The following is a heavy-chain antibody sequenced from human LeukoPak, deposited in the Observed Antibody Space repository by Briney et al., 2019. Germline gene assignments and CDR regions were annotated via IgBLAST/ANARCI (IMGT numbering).Heavy chain of an antibody. V-gene: IGHV4-39*01. CDR2: IYYSGST. J-gene: IGHJ4*02. CDR1: GGSISSSSYY. CDR3: ATFETYMPVGIVVPPPFG. D-gene: IGHD3-22*01. Sequence: SETLSLTCTVSGGSISSSSYYWGWIRQPPGKGLEWIGSIYYSGSTYYNPSLKSRVTISVDTSKNQFSLKLSSVTAADTAVYYCATFETYMPVGIVVPPPFGWGQGTLVTVSS.